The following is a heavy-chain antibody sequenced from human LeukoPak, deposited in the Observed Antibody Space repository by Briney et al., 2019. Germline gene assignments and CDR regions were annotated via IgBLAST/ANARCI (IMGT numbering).Heavy chain of an antibody. V-gene: IGHV4-34*01. CDR3: ARGGSTMVRGPPDY. Sequence: PSETLSLTCAVYGGSFSGYYWSWIRQPPGKGLEWIGEINHSGSTNYNPSLKSRVTISVDTSKNQFSLKLSSVTAADRAVYYCARGGSTMVRGPPDYWGQGTLVTVSS. CDR2: INHSGST. CDR1: GGSFSGYY. J-gene: IGHJ4*02. D-gene: IGHD3-10*01.